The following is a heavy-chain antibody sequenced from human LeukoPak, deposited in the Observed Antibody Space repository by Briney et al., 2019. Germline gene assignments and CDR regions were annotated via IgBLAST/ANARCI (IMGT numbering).Heavy chain of an antibody. V-gene: IGHV4-34*01. J-gene: IGHJ3*02. D-gene: IGHD3-22*01. CDR2: IYHSGST. Sequence: SETLSLTCAVYGGSFSGYCWSWIRQPPGKGLEWIGYIYHSGSTYYNPSLKSRVTISVDRSKNQFSLKLSSVTAADTAVYYCARRIYYDSSVGAFDIWGQGTMVTVSS. CDR1: GGSFSGYC. CDR3: ARRIYYDSSVGAFDI.